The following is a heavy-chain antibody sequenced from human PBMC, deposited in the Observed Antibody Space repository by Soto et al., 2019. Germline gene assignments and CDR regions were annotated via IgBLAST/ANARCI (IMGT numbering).Heavy chain of an antibody. CDR1: GGSISSYY. CDR3: ARENGYYDSSGYRLRERYYYYGMDV. J-gene: IGHJ6*02. D-gene: IGHD3-22*01. V-gene: IGHV4-59*01. CDR2: IYYSGST. Sequence: SETLSLTCTVSGGSISSYYWSWIRQPPGKGLEWIGYIYYSGSTNYNPSLKSRVTISVDTSKNQFSLKPSSVTAADTAVYYCARENGYYDSSGYRLRERYYYYGMDVWGQGTTVTVSS.